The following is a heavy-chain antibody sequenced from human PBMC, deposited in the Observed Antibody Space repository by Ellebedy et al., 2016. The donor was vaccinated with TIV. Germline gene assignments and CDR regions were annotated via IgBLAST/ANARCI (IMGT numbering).Heavy chain of an antibody. V-gene: IGHV5-51*01. J-gene: IGHJ4*02. CDR1: GYSFTSYW. CDR3: ARLAWFGEFHLDY. D-gene: IGHD3-10*01. Sequence: GESLKISRKGSGYSFTSYWIGWVRQMPGKGLEWMGIFYPGDSDTKYSPSVQGPVTISADKSINTAYLQWSSLKASDTAMYYCARLAWFGEFHLDYWGQGTLVTVSS. CDR2: FYPGDSDT.